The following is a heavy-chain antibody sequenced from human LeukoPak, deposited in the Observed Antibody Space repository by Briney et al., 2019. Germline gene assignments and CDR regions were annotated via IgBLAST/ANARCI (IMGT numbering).Heavy chain of an antibody. CDR1: VXSMSGGDVY. D-gene: IGHD3-10*01. V-gene: IGHV4-30-4*01. CDR3: AVYGSGPSSPNGYLDY. CDR2: ISYGGST. Sequence: NPSESLSLTCTVSVXSMSGGDVYWSWIRQPPGKGLEWIAYISYGGSTYYKPSLKSRLTISVDSSKNQFSLKLRSVTAADTAVYYCAVYGSGPSSPNGYLDYWGQGTLVTVSS. J-gene: IGHJ4*02.